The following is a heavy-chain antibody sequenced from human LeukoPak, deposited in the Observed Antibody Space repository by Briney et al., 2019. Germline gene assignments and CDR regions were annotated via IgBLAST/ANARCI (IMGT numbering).Heavy chain of an antibody. CDR2: MNPNSRNT. D-gene: IGHD3-16*02. CDR1: RYTFSTRH. CDR3: ARVLGIISH. J-gene: IGHJ4*02. V-gene: IGHV1-8*01. Sequence: ASVKDSRQASRYTFSTRHINWVRQATGQGLEWMGWMNPNSRNTGFAHKVQGRLTMTRDTSINTAYRELSSLRSEETAVYYCARVLGIISHWGEGTLVTVSS.